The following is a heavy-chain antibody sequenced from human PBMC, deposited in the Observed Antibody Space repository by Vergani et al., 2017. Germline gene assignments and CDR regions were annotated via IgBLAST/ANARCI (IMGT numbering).Heavy chain of an antibody. J-gene: IGHJ5*02. CDR2: ISSSSSII. CDR3: ARNRREYWGGDCYSQGGFDP. D-gene: IGHD2-21*01. V-gene: IGHV3-48*02. CDR1: GFTFSSYS. Sequence: EVQLVESGGGLVQPGGSLRLSCAASGFTFSSYSMNWVRQAPGKGLEWVSYISSSSSIIYYADSVKGRFTISRDNAKSSLYLQMNSLIDEDTAVYYCARNRREYWGGDCYSQGGFDPWGQGTMVTVSS.